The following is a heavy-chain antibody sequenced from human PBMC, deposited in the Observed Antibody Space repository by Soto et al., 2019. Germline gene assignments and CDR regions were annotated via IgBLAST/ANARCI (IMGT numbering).Heavy chain of an antibody. CDR1: GFTFSSYG. V-gene: IGHV3-30*18. D-gene: IGHD3-3*01. CDR2: ISYDGSNK. CDR3: AKQLDLGFWSGSLDP. J-gene: IGHJ5*02. Sequence: GGSLRLFCAASGFTFSSYGMHWVRQAPGKGLEWVAVISYDGSNKYYADSVKGRFTISRDNSKNTLYLQMNSLRAEDTAVYYCAKQLDLGFWSGSLDPWGQGTLVTVSS.